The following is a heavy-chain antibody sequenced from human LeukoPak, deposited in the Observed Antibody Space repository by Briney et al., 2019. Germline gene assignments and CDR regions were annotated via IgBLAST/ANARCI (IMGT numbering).Heavy chain of an antibody. CDR3: ARGEAAAHGYYYYYMDV. CDR1: GGTFSSYA. V-gene: IGHV1-69*06. D-gene: IGHD6-13*01. CDR2: TIPIFGTA. Sequence: ASVKVSCKASGGTFSSYAISWVRQAPGQGLEWMGGTIPIFGTANYAQKFQGRVTITADKSTSTAYMELSSLRSEDTAVYYCARGEAAAHGYYYYYMDVWGKGTTVTVSS. J-gene: IGHJ6*03.